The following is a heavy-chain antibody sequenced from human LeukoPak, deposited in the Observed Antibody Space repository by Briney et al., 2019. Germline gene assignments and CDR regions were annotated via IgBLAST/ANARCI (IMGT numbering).Heavy chain of an antibody. CDR3: ARAGGHGAYDDFYYGMDV. Sequence: GGSLRLSCAASGFTFSSYSMTWVRQAPGKGLEWVSSISGSTGYIYYADSVKGRFTISRDNSKNTLFLQMNTLRAEDTAIYYCARAGGHGAYDDFYYGMDVWGQGTTVTVSS. CDR1: GFTFSSYS. D-gene: IGHD3-3*01. J-gene: IGHJ6*02. CDR2: ISGSTGYI. V-gene: IGHV3-21*04.